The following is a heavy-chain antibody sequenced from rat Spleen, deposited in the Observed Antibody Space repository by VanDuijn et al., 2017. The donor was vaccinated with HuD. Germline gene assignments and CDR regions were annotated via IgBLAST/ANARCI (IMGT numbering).Heavy chain of an antibody. CDR1: GFTFSTAW. D-gene: IGHD1-11*01. CDR2: IKAKSNNYAT. Sequence: EVQVLDSGGGLVQPGNSLKLSCATSGFTFSTAWMYWYRQFPEKRLEWVARIKAKSNNYATDYTESVKGRFTISRDDSKSSIYLQMNNLKEEDTAIYYCSGGVSWDYWGQGVMVTVSS. J-gene: IGHJ2*01. CDR3: SGGVSWDY. V-gene: IGHV6-6*01.